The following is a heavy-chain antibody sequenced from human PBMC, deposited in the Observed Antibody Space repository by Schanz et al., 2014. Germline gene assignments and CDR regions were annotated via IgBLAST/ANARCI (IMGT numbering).Heavy chain of an antibody. J-gene: IGHJ4*02. D-gene: IGHD6-13*01. V-gene: IGHV3-30*02. CDR1: GFTVRTFA. CDR2: MWNDGIKT. Sequence: VQVLESGEGLVEAGGSLRLSCAASGFTVRTFAMDWVRQAPGKGLEWVAVMWNDGIKTHYADSVQGRFTISRDNSKNALYLQMNSLRAEHTAVYYCAKEKEEVAADGSFFDYWGQGTLVTVSS. CDR3: AKEKEEVAADGSFFDY.